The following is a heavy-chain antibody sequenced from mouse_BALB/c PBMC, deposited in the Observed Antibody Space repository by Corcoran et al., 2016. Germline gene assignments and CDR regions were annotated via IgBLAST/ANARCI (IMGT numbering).Heavy chain of an antibody. J-gene: IGHJ3*01. CDR2: INPYNDGT. Sequence: EVQLQQSGPELVKPGASVKMSCKASGYTFTSYLIHWVKQKPGQGLEWIGYINPYNDGTQYNEKFKVKATLTSDKSSSTAYMELSSLTSEDSTFYYCASYGSPLAYWGQGTLVTVSA. CDR1: GYTFTSYL. CDR3: ASYGSPLAY. D-gene: IGHD1-1*01. V-gene: IGHV1S136*01.